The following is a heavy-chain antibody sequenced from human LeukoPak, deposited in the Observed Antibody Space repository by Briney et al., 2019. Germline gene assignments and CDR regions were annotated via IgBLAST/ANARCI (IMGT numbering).Heavy chain of an antibody. D-gene: IGHD4-17*01. Sequence: SETLSLTCTVSGGSISSSSYYWGWIRQPPGKGLEWIGSLYYSGSTYQNPSLKSRVTISVDTSKNQFSLKLSSVTAADTAVYYCASNGDYGLWYFQHWGQGTLVTVSS. V-gene: IGHV4-39*07. CDR1: GGSISSSSYY. J-gene: IGHJ1*01. CDR3: ASNGDYGLWYFQH. CDR2: LYYSGST.